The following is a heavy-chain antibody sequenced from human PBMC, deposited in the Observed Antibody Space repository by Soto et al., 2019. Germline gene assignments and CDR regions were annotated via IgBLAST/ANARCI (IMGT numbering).Heavy chain of an antibody. V-gene: IGHV3-23*01. CDR2: ISATSGDS. CDR3: AHPRGYGVFDAYDI. Sequence: PGGSLRLSCVASGFTFSIYAMSWVRQAPGKGLEWVSAISATSGDSFYADSVRGRFTISRDNSLNVLYLQMKSLRVEDTAVYYCAHPRGYGVFDAYDIWGQGTMVTVSS. CDR1: GFTFSIYA. J-gene: IGHJ3*02. D-gene: IGHD4-17*01.